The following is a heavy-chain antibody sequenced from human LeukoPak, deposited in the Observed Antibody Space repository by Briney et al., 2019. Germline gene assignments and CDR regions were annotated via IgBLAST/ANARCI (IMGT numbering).Heavy chain of an antibody. V-gene: IGHV1-69*06. Sequence: VASVKVSCKASGGTFSSYAISWVRQAPGQGLEWMGGIIPIFGTANYAQKFQGRVTMTGDTSISTAYMELRNLRSDDTAVYYCAREGLGELTLDYWGQGTLVTVSS. J-gene: IGHJ4*02. CDR1: GGTFSSYA. CDR2: IIPIFGTA. CDR3: AREGLGELTLDY. D-gene: IGHD3-16*01.